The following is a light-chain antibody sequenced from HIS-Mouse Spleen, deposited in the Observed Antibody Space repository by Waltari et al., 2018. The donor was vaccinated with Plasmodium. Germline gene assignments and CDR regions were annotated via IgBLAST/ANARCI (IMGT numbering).Light chain of an antibody. CDR2: EGS. CDR3: CSYAGSSTVV. Sequence: QSALTQPASVSGSPGQSITISCTGTSSDVGSYNLVSWYQQHPGTAPKLKIYEGSKRPSGVSNRFSGSKSGNTASLTISGLQAEDEADYYCCSYAGSSTVVFGGGTKLTVL. J-gene: IGLJ2*01. CDR1: SSDVGSYNL. V-gene: IGLV2-23*01.